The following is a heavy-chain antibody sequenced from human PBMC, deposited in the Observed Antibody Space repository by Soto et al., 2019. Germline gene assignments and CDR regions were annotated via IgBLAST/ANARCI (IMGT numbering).Heavy chain of an antibody. V-gene: IGHV3-48*03. CDR3: ARESFSASPNFFDY. J-gene: IGHJ4*02. CDR1: GFAFSNYE. D-gene: IGHD3-3*02. CDR2: ISLSGSTT. Sequence: EVQLVESGGGLVQPGGSLRLSCAASGFAFSNYEMNWVRQAPGKGLEWVSYISLSGSTTYYADSVKGRFTISRDDAKNSLYLQMDSLRADDTAVYYCARESFSASPNFFDYWGQGTLVTVSS.